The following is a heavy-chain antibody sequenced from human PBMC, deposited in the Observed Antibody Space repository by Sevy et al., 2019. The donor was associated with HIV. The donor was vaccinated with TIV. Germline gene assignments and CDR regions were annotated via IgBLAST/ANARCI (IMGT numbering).Heavy chain of an antibody. J-gene: IGHJ4*02. CDR3: ATVSRGANYYDSSGGFDY. CDR2: FDPEDGET. Sequence: ASVKVSCKVSGYTLTELSMHWVRQAPGKGLEWMVGFDPEDGETIYAQKFQGRVTMTEDTSTDTAYMELSSLRSEDTAVYYCATVSRGANYYDSSGGFDYWGQGTLVTVSS. D-gene: IGHD3-22*01. V-gene: IGHV1-24*01. CDR1: GYTLTELS.